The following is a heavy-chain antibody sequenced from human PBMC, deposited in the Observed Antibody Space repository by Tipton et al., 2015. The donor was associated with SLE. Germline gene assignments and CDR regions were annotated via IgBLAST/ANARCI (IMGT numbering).Heavy chain of an antibody. CDR3: ARPSTSWSYDAFDI. V-gene: IGHV1-18*01. J-gene: IGHJ3*02. CDR2: ISAYNGNT. Sequence: QVQLVQSGAEVKKPGASVKVSCKASGYTFSNYAIGWVRQAPGQGLEWMGWISAYNGNTNYAQRFQDRVTMTTDTSTSTAYMELRSLRSGDTAVYYCARPSTSWSYDAFDIWGQGTMVTVSS. D-gene: IGHD6-13*01. CDR1: GYTFSNYA.